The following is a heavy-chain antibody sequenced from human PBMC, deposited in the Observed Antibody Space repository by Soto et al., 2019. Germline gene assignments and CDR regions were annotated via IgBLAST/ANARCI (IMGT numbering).Heavy chain of an antibody. CDR3: ARVDSSEDYYYYYMDV. CDR1: GFTVSSNY. CDR2: IYSGGST. D-gene: IGHD6-6*01. V-gene: IGHV3-66*01. Sequence: GGSLRLSCAASGFTVSSNYMSWVRQAPGKGLEWVSVIYSGGSTYYADSVKGRFTISRDNSKNTLYLQMNSLRAEDTAGYYCARVDSSEDYYYYYMDVWGKGTTVTVSS. J-gene: IGHJ6*03.